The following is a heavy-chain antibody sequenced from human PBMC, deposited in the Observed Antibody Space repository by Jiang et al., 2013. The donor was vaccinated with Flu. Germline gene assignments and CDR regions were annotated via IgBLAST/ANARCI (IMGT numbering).Heavy chain of an antibody. CDR3: ARHECARCIVGALNWFDP. Sequence: TCTVSGGSISSSSYYWGWIRQAPREGAGVDWGVSIIVGAPTTTRPSRSRVTISVDTSKNQFSLKLSSVTAADTAVYYCARHECARCIVGALNWFDPWGQGTLVTVSS. D-gene: IGHD1-26*01. J-gene: IGHJ5*02. V-gene: IGHV4-39*01. CDR1: GGSISSSSYY. CDR2: SIIVGAP.